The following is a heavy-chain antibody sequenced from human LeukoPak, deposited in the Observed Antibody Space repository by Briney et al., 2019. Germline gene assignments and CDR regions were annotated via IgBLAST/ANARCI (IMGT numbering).Heavy chain of an antibody. D-gene: IGHD2-21*02. J-gene: IGHJ4*02. V-gene: IGHV3-7*01. Sequence: GGPLRLSCAASGFTFSDYGMTWFRKAPGKGLEWVANIKEDGTTKHYVDSVKGRFTISRDNAKRSLYLQMNSLRAEDTALYYCARGPSTVVTTRWGQGTLVAVSS. CDR1: GFTFSDYG. CDR3: ARGPSTVVTTR. CDR2: IKEDGTTK.